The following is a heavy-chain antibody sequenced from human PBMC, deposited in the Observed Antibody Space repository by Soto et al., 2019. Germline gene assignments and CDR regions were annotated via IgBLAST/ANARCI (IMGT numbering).Heavy chain of an antibody. CDR1: GFTFSGSA. Sequence: PGGSLRLSCAASGFTFSGSAMHWVRQASGKGLEWVGRIRSKANSYATAYAASVKGRFTISRDDSKNTAYLQMNSLKTEDTAVYYCTSPRSQLWSRPDYYGMDVWGQGTTVTVSS. D-gene: IGHD5-18*01. CDR2: IRSKANSYAT. J-gene: IGHJ6*02. CDR3: TSPRSQLWSRPDYYGMDV. V-gene: IGHV3-73*01.